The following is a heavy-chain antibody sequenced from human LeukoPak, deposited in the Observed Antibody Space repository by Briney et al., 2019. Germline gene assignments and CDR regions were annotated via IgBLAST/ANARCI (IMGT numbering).Heavy chain of an antibody. CDR2: IFYSGST. D-gene: IGHD2-8*01. J-gene: IGHJ6*02. V-gene: IGHV4-59*12. CDR1: GGSISTYY. CDR3: ARDDLVYGVHYGMDV. Sequence: SETLSLTCTVSGGSISTYYWSWIRQPPGKGLEWIGYIFYSGSTNYNPSLKSRLTMSVDTSKNQISLKLSSVTAADTAVYYCARDDLVYGVHYGMDVWGQGTTVTVSS.